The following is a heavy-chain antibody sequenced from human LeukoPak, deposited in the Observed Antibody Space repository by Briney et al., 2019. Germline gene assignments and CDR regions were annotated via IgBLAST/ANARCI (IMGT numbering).Heavy chain of an antibody. CDR3: AQNGYYCIDV. V-gene: IGHV4-59*12. D-gene: IGHD2-8*01. CDR1: GGSISSYY. CDR2: IYYSGST. Sequence: SETLSLTCTVSGGSISSYYWSWIRQPPGKGLEWIGYIYYSGSTNYNPSLKSRVTISVDTSKNQFSLRLNSVTAADTAVYYCAQNGYYCIDVWGKGTTVTVSS. J-gene: IGHJ6*03.